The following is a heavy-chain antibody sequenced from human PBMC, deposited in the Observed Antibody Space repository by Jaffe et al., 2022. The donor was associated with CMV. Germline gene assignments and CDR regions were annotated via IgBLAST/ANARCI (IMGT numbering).Heavy chain of an antibody. CDR1: GFTFSSYA. J-gene: IGHJ6*02. CDR2: ISGSGGST. D-gene: IGHD3-10*01. CDR3: AKDGDLWFGDYYYGMDV. V-gene: IGHV3-23*01. Sequence: EVQLLESGGGLVQPGGSLRLSCAASGFTFSSYAMSWVRQAPGKGLEWVSAISGSGGSTYYADSVKGRFTISRDNSKNTLYLQMNSLRAEDTAVYYCAKDGDLWFGDYYYGMDVWGQGTTVTVSS.